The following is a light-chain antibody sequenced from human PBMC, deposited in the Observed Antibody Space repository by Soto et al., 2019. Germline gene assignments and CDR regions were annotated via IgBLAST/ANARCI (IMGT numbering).Light chain of an antibody. CDR3: SSYLSIITLV. CDR2: DVS. J-gene: IGLJ1*01. V-gene: IGLV2-14*01. Sequence: QSALTQPASVSGSPGQSITISCTGTSSDVGGYNYVSWYQQHPGKAPKLMIYDVSNRPSGVSNRFSGYKSGNTASLTISGLQAEDEADYYSSSYLSIITLVFVTGTKLTVL. CDR1: SSDVGGYNY.